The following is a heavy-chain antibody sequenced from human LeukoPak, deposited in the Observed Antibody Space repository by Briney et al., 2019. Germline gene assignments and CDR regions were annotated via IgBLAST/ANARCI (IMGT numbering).Heavy chain of an antibody. J-gene: IGHJ4*02. V-gene: IGHV4-59*01. Sequence: NASETLSLTCTVSGGSISSYYWSWIRQPPGKGLEWIGSIYYSGSTDSNPSLKSRVTISVDTSKNQFSLKLRSVTAADTAVYYCARRPRNDILTGTPFDYWGQGILVTVSS. D-gene: IGHD3-9*01. CDR2: IYYSGST. CDR3: ARRPRNDILTGTPFDY. CDR1: GGSISSYY.